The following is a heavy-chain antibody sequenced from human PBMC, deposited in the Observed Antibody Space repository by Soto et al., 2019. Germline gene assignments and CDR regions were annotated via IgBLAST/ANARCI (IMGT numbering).Heavy chain of an antibody. CDR1: GFTFSSYA. J-gene: IGHJ3*02. Sequence: PGGSLRLSCAASGFTFSSYAMSCVRQAPGKGLEWVSAISGSGGSTYYADSVKGRFTISRDNSKNTLYLQMNSLRAEDTAVYYCAKDKAIGEQLLYAFDIWGQGTMVTVSS. CDR3: AKDKAIGEQLLYAFDI. V-gene: IGHV3-23*01. CDR2: ISGSGGST. D-gene: IGHD1-26*01.